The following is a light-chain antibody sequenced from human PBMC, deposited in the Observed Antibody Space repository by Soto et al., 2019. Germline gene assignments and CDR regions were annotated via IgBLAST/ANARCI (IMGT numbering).Light chain of an antibody. CDR1: QSVSSNY. Sequence: EIVLTQSPGTLPFSPGERATLYCRASQSVSSNYLVWYQQKPGQAPRPLIYGASSRATGIPDRFSGSGSGTDFTLTISRLEPEDFAVYYCQQYANSPFTFGQGTKLEIK. CDR3: QQYANSPFT. CDR2: GAS. J-gene: IGKJ2*01. V-gene: IGKV3-20*01.